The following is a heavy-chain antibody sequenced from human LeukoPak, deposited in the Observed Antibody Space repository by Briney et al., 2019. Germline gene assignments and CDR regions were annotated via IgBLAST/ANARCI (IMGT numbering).Heavy chain of an antibody. Sequence: SETLSLTCAVYGGSFSGYYWSWIRQPPGKGLEWIGEINHSGSTNYNPSLKSRVTISVDTSTNQFSLKLSSVTAADTAVYYCARMRELPLRPGAFDIWGQGTMVTVSS. V-gene: IGHV4-34*01. CDR1: GGSFSGYY. J-gene: IGHJ3*02. D-gene: IGHD1-7*01. CDR2: INHSGST. CDR3: ARMRELPLRPGAFDI.